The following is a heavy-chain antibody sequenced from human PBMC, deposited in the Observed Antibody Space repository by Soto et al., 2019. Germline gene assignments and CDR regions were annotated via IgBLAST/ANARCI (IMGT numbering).Heavy chain of an antibody. Sequence: QVQLVQSGAEVKKPGSSVKVSCKASGGTFSSYAISWVRQAPGQGLEWMGGIIPIFGTANYAQKFQGRVTMTAQKSTSTAYMEMSSLRSEDTAVYYCAGRIFRGASYYYGMDVWGPGTTVTVSS. D-gene: IGHD3-10*01. J-gene: IGHJ6*02. V-gene: IGHV1-69*06. CDR1: GGTFSSYA. CDR2: IIPIFGTA. CDR3: AGRIFRGASYYYGMDV.